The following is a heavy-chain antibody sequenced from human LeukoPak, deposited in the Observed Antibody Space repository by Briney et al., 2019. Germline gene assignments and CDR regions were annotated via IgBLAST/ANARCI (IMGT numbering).Heavy chain of an antibody. Sequence: SETLSLTCTVSGASIRSGNYDWSWIRQPAGKGLEWIGRIYTSGSTTYNPTLQSRVTISADTSKNQLSLKLSSVTAADSAMYYCARESDLSNYDRTDYWGQGTLVTVSS. V-gene: IGHV4-61*02. CDR3: ARESDLSNYDRTDY. CDR1: GASIRSGNYD. D-gene: IGHD4/OR15-4a*01. CDR2: IYTSGST. J-gene: IGHJ4*02.